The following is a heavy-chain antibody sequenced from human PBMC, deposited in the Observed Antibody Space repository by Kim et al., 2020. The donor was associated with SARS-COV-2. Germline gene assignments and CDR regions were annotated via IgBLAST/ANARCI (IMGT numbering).Heavy chain of an antibody. CDR1: GGSISSSSYY. CDR3: ARVSYSSSSLPGYYYYYGMDV. V-gene: IGHV4-39*07. CDR2: IYYSGST. D-gene: IGHD6-6*01. J-gene: IGHJ6*02. Sequence: SETLSLTCTVSGGSISSSSYYWGWIRQPPGKGLEWIGSIYYSGSTYYNPSLKSRVTISVDTSKNQFSLKLSSVTAADTAVYYCARVSYSSSSLPGYYYYYGMDVWGQGTTVTVSS.